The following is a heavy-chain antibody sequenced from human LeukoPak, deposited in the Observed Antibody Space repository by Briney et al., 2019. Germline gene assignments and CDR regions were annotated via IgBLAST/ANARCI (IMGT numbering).Heavy chain of an antibody. D-gene: IGHD3-22*01. CDR1: GGSISSYY. V-gene: IGHV4-59*01. Sequence: PSETLFLTCTVSGGSISSYYWSWIRQPPGKGLEWIGYIYYSGSTNYNPSLKSRVTISVDTSKNQFSLKLSSVTAADTAVYYCARSQGYYYDSSGYGTEYWGQGTLITVSS. CDR3: ARSQGYYYDSSGYGTEY. CDR2: IYYSGST. J-gene: IGHJ4*02.